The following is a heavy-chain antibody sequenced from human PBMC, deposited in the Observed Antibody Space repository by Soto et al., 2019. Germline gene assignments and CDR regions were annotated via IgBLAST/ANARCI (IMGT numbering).Heavy chain of an antibody. D-gene: IGHD5-18*01. J-gene: IGHJ6*02. CDR2: IWYDGSNK. V-gene: IGHV3-33*01. Sequence: GGSLRLSCAASGFTFSSYGMHWVRQAPGKGLEWVAVIWYDGSNKYYADSVKGRFTISRDNSKNTLYLQMNSLRAKDTAVYYCARGRIQLWFLLYYYGMDVWGQGTTVSVSS. CDR3: ARGRIQLWFLLYYYGMDV. CDR1: GFTFSSYG.